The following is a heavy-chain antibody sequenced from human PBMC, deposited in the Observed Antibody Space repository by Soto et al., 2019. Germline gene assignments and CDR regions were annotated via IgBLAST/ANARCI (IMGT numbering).Heavy chain of an antibody. Sequence: GESLKISCKGSGYSFTSYWIGWVRQMPGKGLEWMGIIYPGDSDTRYSPSFQGQVTISADKSISTAYLQWSSLKASDTAMYYCARHPNPLPGIAAAGTLFDYWGQGTLVTVSS. V-gene: IGHV5-51*01. CDR3: ARHPNPLPGIAAAGTLFDY. D-gene: IGHD6-13*01. CDR1: GYSFTSYW. J-gene: IGHJ4*02. CDR2: IYPGDSDT.